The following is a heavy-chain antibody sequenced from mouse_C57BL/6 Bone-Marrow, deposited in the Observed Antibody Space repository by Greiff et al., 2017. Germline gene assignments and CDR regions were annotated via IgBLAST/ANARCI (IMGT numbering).Heavy chain of an antibody. CDR3: ARKSPITTVVYFDV. D-gene: IGHD1-1*01. V-gene: IGHV1-64*01. CDR2: IHPNSGST. Sequence: QVQLQQPGAELVKPGASVKLSCKASGYTFTSYWMHWVKQRPGQGLEWIGMIHPNSGSTNYNEKFKSKATLTVDKSSSTAYMQLSSLTSEDSAVYYCARKSPITTVVYFDVWGTGTTVTVSS. CDR1: GYTFTSYW. J-gene: IGHJ1*03.